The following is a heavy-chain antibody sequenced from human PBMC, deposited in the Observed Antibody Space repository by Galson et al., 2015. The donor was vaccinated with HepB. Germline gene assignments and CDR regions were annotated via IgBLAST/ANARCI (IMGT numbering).Heavy chain of an antibody. CDR2: IGTYNGNT. D-gene: IGHD3-22*01. CDR3: ARGHDISGYYYYYCAMDV. J-gene: IGHJ6*02. V-gene: IGHV1-18*04. CDR1: GYTFTSYG. Sequence: SVKVSCKASGYTFTSYGISWVRQAPGQGLEWMGWIGTYNGNTNYAQKLQGRVTMTTDTSTSTAYMELRSLRSDDTAVYYCARGHDISGYYYYYCAMDVWGQGTTVTVSS.